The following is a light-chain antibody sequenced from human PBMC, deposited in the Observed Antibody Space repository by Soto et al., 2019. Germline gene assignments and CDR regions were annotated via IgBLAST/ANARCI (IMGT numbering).Light chain of an antibody. CDR2: GTS. CDR1: QSVSADY. CDR3: HQYGGSPRT. V-gene: IGKV3-20*01. Sequence: EIVLTQSPGTLSLSPGERGTLACRASQSVSADYLAWYQQKPGQAPRLLIYGTSSRATGVPDRFSASGSGTDFTLTINRLETEDFAVYFCHQYGGSPRTFGQGTKVDIK. J-gene: IGKJ1*01.